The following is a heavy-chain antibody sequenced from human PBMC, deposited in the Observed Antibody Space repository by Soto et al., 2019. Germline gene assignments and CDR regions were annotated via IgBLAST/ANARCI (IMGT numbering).Heavy chain of an antibody. CDR3: ARAVTTISTNTP. CDR1: GYTFTSYD. Sequence: GASVKVSCKASGYTFTSYDLNWVRQATGQGLEWMGWMNPNSGNTGYAQKFQGRVTMTRNTSISTAYMELSSLRSEDTAVYYCARAVTTISTNTPWAQGTPVTVSS. CDR2: MNPNSGNT. V-gene: IGHV1-8*01. J-gene: IGHJ5*02. D-gene: IGHD4-4*01.